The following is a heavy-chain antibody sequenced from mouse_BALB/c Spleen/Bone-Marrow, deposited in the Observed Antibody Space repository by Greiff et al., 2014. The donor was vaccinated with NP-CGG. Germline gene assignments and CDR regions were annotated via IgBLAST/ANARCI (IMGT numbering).Heavy chain of an antibody. CDR1: GYTFSSYW. CDR2: ILPGSGST. V-gene: IGHV1-9*01. D-gene: IGHD2-14*01. CDR3: ARRGYDGAY. Sequence: QVQLQQSGAELMKPGASVKISCKATGYTFSSYWIEWVKQRPGHGLEWIGEILPGSGSTNYNEKFKGKATFTADTSSNTAYMQLSSLTSGDSAVYYCARRGYDGAYWGQGTLVTVSA. J-gene: IGHJ3*01.